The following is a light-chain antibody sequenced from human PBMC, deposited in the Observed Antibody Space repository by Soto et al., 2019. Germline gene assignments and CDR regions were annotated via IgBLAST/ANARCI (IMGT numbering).Light chain of an antibody. Sequence: EIVLTQFPGTLSLSPGESATLSCRTSESISSSYLAWYQQRPGQPPRLFIYGASKTATGIPDRFSGSGSGTDFTLSISRLEPEDFGMYYCQQYSASPRTFGQGTKLEIK. CDR1: ESISSSY. V-gene: IGKV3-20*01. CDR2: GAS. CDR3: QQYSASPRT. J-gene: IGKJ2*01.